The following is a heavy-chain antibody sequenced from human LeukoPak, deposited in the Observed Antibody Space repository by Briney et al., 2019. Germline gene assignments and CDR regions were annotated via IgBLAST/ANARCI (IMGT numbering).Heavy chain of an antibody. J-gene: IGHJ6*04. CDR2: IHYSGST. Sequence: SETLSLTCTVSGGSINSYYCSWIRQPPGEGLEWIGYIHYSGSTNYNPSLKSRVTMSVDTSKNQLSLKLSSVTAADTAVYYCARWYCSSNTCCHVDVWGKGTTVTVSS. D-gene: IGHD2-2*01. CDR1: GGSINSYY. CDR3: ARWYCSSNTCCHVDV. V-gene: IGHV4-59*01.